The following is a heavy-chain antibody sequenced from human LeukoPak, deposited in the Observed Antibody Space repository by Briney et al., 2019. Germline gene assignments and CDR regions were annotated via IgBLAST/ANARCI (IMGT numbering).Heavy chain of an antibody. CDR1: GYTFTGHY. CDR2: VKPDSGAT. Sequence: ASVKVSCRASGYTFTGHYMHWVRQAPGQGLEWMGWVKPDSGATSYAQKFQGRVTMTRDTSISTAYLEVSSLRSDDAVVYYCATVVGGVTCDYWGRGTLVTVSS. CDR3: ATVVGGVTCDY. D-gene: IGHD2-2*01. J-gene: IGHJ4*02. V-gene: IGHV1-2*02.